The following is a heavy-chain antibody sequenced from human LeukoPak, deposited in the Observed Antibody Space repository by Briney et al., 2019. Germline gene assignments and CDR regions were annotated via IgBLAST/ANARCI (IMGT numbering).Heavy chain of an antibody. Sequence: GGSMRLSCAASGLTFSSHGMHWVRQAPGKGLEWVAFIRYDGSNKYYADSVKGRSTISRDNSKNTLYLQMNSLRAEDTAVYYCAKDGVMVRGVISRFMDVWGKGTTVTVSS. D-gene: IGHD3-10*01. CDR2: IRYDGSNK. J-gene: IGHJ6*03. CDR1: GLTFSSHG. CDR3: AKDGVMVRGVISRFMDV. V-gene: IGHV3-30*02.